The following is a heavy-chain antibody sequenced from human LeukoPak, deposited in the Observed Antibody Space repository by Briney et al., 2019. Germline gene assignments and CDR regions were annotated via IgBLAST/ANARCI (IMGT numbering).Heavy chain of an antibody. CDR3: AFSSSWYGDY. CDR2: ISGSGGST. Sequence: GGSLRLSCAASGFTFSSYGMSWVRQAPGKGLEWVSAISGSGGSTYYADSVKGRFTISRDNAKNSLYLQMNILRAEDTAVYYCAFSSSWYGDYWGQGTLVTVSS. V-gene: IGHV3-23*01. CDR1: GFTFSSYG. J-gene: IGHJ4*02. D-gene: IGHD6-13*01.